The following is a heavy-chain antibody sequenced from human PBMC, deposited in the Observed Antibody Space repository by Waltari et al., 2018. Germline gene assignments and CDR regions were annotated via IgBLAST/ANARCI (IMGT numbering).Heavy chain of an antibody. CDR2: MTKTGEDT. CDR3: ATYNLGFIYYRGLDV. D-gene: IGHD1-1*01. Sequence: EVQLLESGGGLVQPGGSLRLSCEASGFRFSDFAMSWVRQAPGRGLEWVAAMTKTGEDTYYSDSVSGRLTGSRDNSKNTLYVHMNSLRAEDAAVYYCATYNLGFIYYRGLDVWGQGTTVTVSS. CDR1: GFRFSDFA. J-gene: IGHJ6*02. V-gene: IGHV3-23*01.